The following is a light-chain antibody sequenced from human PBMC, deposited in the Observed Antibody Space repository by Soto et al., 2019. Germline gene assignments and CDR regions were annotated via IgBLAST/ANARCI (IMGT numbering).Light chain of an antibody. J-gene: IGKJ2*01. CDR1: QGISSF. V-gene: IGKV1-9*01. Sequence: DIPLTQSPSFLSASVGDRVTITCRASQGISSFLAWYQQKPGGTPKLLIYAASTLQSGVPSRFSGSGSGTDFTLTITSLQPEDFATYYCQRLHTSPYTFGQGTKLEIK. CDR2: AAS. CDR3: QRLHTSPYT.